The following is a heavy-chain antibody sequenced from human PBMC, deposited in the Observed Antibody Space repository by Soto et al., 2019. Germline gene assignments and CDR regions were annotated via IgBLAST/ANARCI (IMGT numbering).Heavy chain of an antibody. CDR1: GFTFSSYA. J-gene: IGHJ4*02. V-gene: IGHV3-23*01. CDR3: AKAVHEDXDILTGYLTIFDY. Sequence: EVQLLESGGGLVQPGGSLRLSCAASGFTFSSYAMSWVRQAPGKGLEWVSAISGSGGSTYYADSVKGRFTISRDNSKNTLYLQMNSLXAEDTAVYYCAKAVHEDXDILTGYLTIFDYWGQGTLVTVSS. CDR2: ISGSGGST. D-gene: IGHD3-9*01.